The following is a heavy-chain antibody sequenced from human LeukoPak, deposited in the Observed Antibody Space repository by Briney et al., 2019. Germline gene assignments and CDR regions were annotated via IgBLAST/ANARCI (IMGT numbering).Heavy chain of an antibody. CDR3: ARGIPLAYCGGDCYSGFDY. CDR1: GFTFSSYA. V-gene: IGHV3-30*01. CDR2: ISSDGSNK. Sequence: GRSLRLSCAASGFTFSSYAMHWVRQAPGKGLELVAVISSDGSNKYYADSVKGRFTISRDNSKNTLYLQMNSLRAEDTAVYYCARGIPLAYCGGDCYSGFDYWGQGTLVTVSS. J-gene: IGHJ4*02. D-gene: IGHD2-21*02.